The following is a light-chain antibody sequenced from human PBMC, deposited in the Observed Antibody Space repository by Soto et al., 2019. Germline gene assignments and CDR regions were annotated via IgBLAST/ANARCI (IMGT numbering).Light chain of an antibody. CDR2: DVT. CDR1: ASDVGGYGN. V-gene: IGLV2-14*03. J-gene: IGLJ2*01. Sequence: QSALTQPASVSGSPGQSIAISCTGTASDVGGYGNLSWYQQHPGRAPKLMIYDVTYRPSGVSDRFSASKSGNTASLTISGLQSEDEADYYCSSSSGRSYIVLFGGGTKVTVL. CDR3: SSSSGRSYIVL.